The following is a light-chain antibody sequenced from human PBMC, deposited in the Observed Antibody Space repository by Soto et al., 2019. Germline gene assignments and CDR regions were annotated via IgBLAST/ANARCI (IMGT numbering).Light chain of an antibody. V-gene: IGLV2-14*01. CDR2: DVS. Sequence: QSVLTQPASVSGSPGQSITISCTGTSSDVGGYNYVSWYQQHPGKAPKLMIYDVSNRPSRVSNRFSGSKSGNTASLTISGLQAEDEADYYCSSYTSSSDYVFGTGTKLTVL. CDR1: SSDVGGYNY. CDR3: SSYTSSSDYV. J-gene: IGLJ1*01.